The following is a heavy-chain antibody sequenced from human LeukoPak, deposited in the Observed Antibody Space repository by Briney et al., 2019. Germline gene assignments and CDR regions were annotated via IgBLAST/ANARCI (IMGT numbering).Heavy chain of an antibody. Sequence: GGSLRLSCAASGFTFSSFDMTWVRQAPGKGLEWVSTISVSATNTYYAASVKGRFIISRDNSKNTLYLQMNSLRADDTAVYYCATITSMRVVLISWGQGTLVTVSS. CDR2: ISVSATNT. CDR3: ATITSMRVVLIS. D-gene: IGHD3-22*01. CDR1: GFTFSSFD. V-gene: IGHV3-23*01. J-gene: IGHJ1*01.